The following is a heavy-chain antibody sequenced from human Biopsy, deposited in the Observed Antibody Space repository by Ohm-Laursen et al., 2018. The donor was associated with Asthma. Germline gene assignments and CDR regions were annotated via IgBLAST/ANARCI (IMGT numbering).Heavy chain of an antibody. CDR2: ISVYNGNT. CDR3: ARAVDYSHYYGIDV. Sequence: ASVKVSCNTSGYTLNRAGITWARQAPGQGLEWMGWISVYNGNTKVAQKLQDRVTMITDTSTSTAYIELRSLRSDDTAVYFCARAVDYSHYYGIDVWGQGTTVTVS. D-gene: IGHD3-10*01. CDR1: GYTLNRAG. V-gene: IGHV1-18*01. J-gene: IGHJ6*02.